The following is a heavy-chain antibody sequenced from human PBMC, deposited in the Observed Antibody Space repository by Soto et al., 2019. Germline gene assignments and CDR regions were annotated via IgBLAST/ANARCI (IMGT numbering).Heavy chain of an antibody. CDR3: AKSGYGYSSSSISFFADY. Sequence: GGSLRLSCAASGFTFSSYAMSWVRQAPGKGLEWVSAISGSGGSTYYADSEKGRFTISRDNSKNTLYLQMNSLRAEDTAVYYCAKSGYGYSSSSISFFADYWGQGTLVTVSS. CDR2: ISGSGGST. D-gene: IGHD6-6*01. J-gene: IGHJ4*02. V-gene: IGHV3-23*01. CDR1: GFTFSSYA.